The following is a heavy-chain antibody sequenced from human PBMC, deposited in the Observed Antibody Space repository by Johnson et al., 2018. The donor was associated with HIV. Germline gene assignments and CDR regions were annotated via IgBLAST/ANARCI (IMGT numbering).Heavy chain of an antibody. D-gene: IGHD6-13*01. V-gene: IGHV3-15*01. CDR1: GFTFNDYG. CDR3: ARDRCSSWPYDAFDI. J-gene: IGHJ3*02. Sequence: VKLVESGGGVVRPGGSLRLSCAASGFTFNDYGMSWVRQAPGKGLEWVGRIKGKSDGGTRDYAAPVKGRFTISRDDSENTLYLQMNSLRAEDTAVYYCARDRCSSWPYDAFDILGQGTMVTVSS. CDR2: IKGKSDGGTR.